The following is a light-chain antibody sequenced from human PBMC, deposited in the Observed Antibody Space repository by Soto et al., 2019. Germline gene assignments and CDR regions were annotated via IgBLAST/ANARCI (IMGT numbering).Light chain of an antibody. J-gene: IGKJ4*01. Sequence: EIVLTQSPATLSVSPGDRATLSCRASQSISSDLAWFQQKPGQAPRFLIHDASTRATGIPARFSGSGSETESTLTISSLQSEDFAIYYCQQYNNWPLTFGGGTKVEIK. CDR3: QQYNNWPLT. V-gene: IGKV3-15*01. CDR1: QSISSD. CDR2: DAS.